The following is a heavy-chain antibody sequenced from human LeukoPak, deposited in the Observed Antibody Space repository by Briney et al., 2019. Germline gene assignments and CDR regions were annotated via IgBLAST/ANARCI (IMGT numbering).Heavy chain of an antibody. J-gene: IGHJ3*02. CDR2: ISWNSGSI. D-gene: IGHD3-22*01. Sequence: GRSLRLSCAASGFTFDDYAMHWVRHAPGKGLEWVSGISWNSGSIGYADSVKGRFTISRDNAKNSLYLQMNSLRAEDMALYYCARGFDSSGFSLAFDIWGQGTMVTVSS. CDR3: ARGFDSSGFSLAFDI. V-gene: IGHV3-9*03. CDR1: GFTFDDYA.